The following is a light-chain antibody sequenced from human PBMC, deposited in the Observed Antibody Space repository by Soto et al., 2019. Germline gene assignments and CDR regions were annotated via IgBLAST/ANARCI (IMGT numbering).Light chain of an antibody. CDR3: QQYNNWPGT. CDR2: GAS. V-gene: IGKV3-15*01. Sequence: EIVMTQSPATLSVSPGERATLSCRASQSVSSNLAWYQQKPGQAPRLLIYGASTRATGIPARFSGSGSGTEFTLTISSLQSEDFAVYYCQQYNNWPGTFGKGPRWKSN. CDR1: QSVSSN. J-gene: IGKJ1*01.